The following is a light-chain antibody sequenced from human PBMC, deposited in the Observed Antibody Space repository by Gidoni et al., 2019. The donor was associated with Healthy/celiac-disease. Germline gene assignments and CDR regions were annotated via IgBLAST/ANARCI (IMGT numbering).Light chain of an antibody. CDR1: VLAKKY. Sequence: SYELTQPSSVSVSPGQTARITCSGDVLAKKYARWFQQKPGQAPVLVIYKDSERPSGIPERFSGSSSGTTVTLTISGAQVEDEADYYWYSAADNPVVFGGGTKLTVL. V-gene: IGLV3-27*01. J-gene: IGLJ2*01. CDR2: KDS. CDR3: YSAADNPVV.